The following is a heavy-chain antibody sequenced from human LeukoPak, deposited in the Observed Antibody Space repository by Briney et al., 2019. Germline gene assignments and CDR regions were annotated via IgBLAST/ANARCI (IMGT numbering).Heavy chain of an antibody. CDR3: ARVRYFDY. Sequence: QPGGPLRLSCAASGFTFSSYSMNWVRQPPGKGLEWVSYISSSSSTIYYADSVKGRFTISRDNDKNSLYLQMNSLRDEGTAVYYCARVRYFDYWGQGTLVTVSS. V-gene: IGHV3-48*02. J-gene: IGHJ4*02. CDR2: ISSSSSTI. CDR1: GFTFSSYS. D-gene: IGHD3-10*01.